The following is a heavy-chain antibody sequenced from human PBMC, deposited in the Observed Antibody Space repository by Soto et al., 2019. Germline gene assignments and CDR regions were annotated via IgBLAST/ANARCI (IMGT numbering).Heavy chain of an antibody. D-gene: IGHD3-3*01. V-gene: IGHV3-23*01. CDR3: VKEDTILGRRYFDL. CDR2: ISFSDGGT. Sequence: EQLLESGGGLIQPGGALRLACAAAGFTFSSYAMTWVRQAPGKGLEGVSSISFSDGGTYDAESVKGRLTISRDNYKNTLFLQMNSLRVEDTAVYYCVKEDTILGRRYFDLWGRGTLVTVSS. CDR1: GFTFSSYA. J-gene: IGHJ2*01.